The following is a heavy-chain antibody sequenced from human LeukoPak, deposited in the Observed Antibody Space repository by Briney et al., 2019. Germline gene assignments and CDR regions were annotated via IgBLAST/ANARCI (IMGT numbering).Heavy chain of an antibody. Sequence: GGSLRLSYTTSGFTFGDYAMSWVRQAPGKGLEWVCFIRSKAYGETAECAASVRGRFTISRDDFNSIAYLHMDSLKTEDTAVYYCTRDHLGSDWDYDYWGQGTLVSVSS. V-gene: IGHV3-49*04. D-gene: IGHD1-26*01. CDR3: TRDHLGSDWDYDY. J-gene: IGHJ4*02. CDR2: IRSKAYGETA. CDR1: GFTFGDYA.